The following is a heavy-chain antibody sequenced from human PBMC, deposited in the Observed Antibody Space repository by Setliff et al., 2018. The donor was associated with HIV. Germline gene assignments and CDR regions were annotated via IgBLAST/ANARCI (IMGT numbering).Heavy chain of an antibody. Sequence: PSETLSLTCGVSGYSISSGYYWSWIRQPPGKGLEWIGEINHSGDTNYNPSLKSRVTISVDASKNQFSLSLRSVTAADTAIYYCASHSGGWNYYLDYWGQGTLVTVSS. CDR1: GYSISSGYY. V-gene: IGHV4-38-2*01. D-gene: IGHD6-19*01. CDR2: INHSGDT. J-gene: IGHJ4*02. CDR3: ASHSGGWNYYLDY.